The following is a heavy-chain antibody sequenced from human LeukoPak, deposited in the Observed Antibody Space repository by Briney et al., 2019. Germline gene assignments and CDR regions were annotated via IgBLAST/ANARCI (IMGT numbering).Heavy chain of an antibody. Sequence: GASVKLSCKASGYTFTGYYMHWVRQAPGQGLEWMGWINPNSGGTNYAQQFQGRVTMTRDTSISTAYMELSRLRSDDTAVYYCARGDDYGDYIHDYWGQGTLVTVSS. CDR1: GYTFTGYY. J-gene: IGHJ4*02. CDR2: INPNSGGT. V-gene: IGHV1-2*02. CDR3: ARGDDYGDYIHDY. D-gene: IGHD4-17*01.